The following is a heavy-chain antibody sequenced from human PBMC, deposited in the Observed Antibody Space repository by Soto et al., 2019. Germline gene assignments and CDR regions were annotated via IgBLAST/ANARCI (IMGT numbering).Heavy chain of an antibody. D-gene: IGHD5-18*01. J-gene: IGHJ6*04. CDR3: ATEMHTDGYNLEYSGIDF. Sequence: SETLSLTCTVSGGSGRNDNYYWSWIRQPPGKGLKWIGFISYSGNTKYNPSLRSRVTISLDTSKNQFSLMLSSVTAADTAVYYCATEMHTDGYNLEYSGIDFSRKRNTVTVSS. CDR2: ISYSGNT. CDR1: GGSGRNDNYY. V-gene: IGHV4-61*01.